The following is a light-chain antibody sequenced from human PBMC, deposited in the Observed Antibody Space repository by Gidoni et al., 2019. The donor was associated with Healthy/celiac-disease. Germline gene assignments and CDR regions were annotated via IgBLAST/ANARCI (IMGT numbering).Light chain of an antibody. V-gene: IGLV2-14*01. J-gene: IGLJ2*01. CDR1: SSDVGGYNY. CDR3: SSYTSSSTLDVV. CDR2: DVS. Sequence: QSALPQPASVSGSPGQSNTISCTGTSSDVGGYNYVSWYQQHPGKAPKLMSYDVSNRPSGVSKRFSGSKSGNTASLTIAGLQAEDEADYYCSSYTSSSTLDVVFGGGTKLTVL.